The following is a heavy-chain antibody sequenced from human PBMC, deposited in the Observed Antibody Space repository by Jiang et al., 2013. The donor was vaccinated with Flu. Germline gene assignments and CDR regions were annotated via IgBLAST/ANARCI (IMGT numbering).Heavy chain of an antibody. J-gene: IGHJ3*02. Sequence: SCAASGFTFINYAMAWVRQTPGRGLEWVSCISSSGSYIYYADSVNGRFTISRDNAKNSLYLQMNSLRAEDTAVYYCARDYNSDGTSGYLNDAFDIWGQGTMVTVSS. V-gene: IGHV3-21*01. CDR3: ARDYNSDGTSGYLNDAFDI. CDR1: GFTFINYA. D-gene: IGHD3-22*01. CDR2: ISSSGSYI.